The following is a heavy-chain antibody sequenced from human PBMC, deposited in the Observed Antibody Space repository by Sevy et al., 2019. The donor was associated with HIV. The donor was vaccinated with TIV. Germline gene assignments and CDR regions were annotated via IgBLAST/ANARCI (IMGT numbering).Heavy chain of an antibody. CDR1: GFTFSTQV. V-gene: IGHV3-23*01. Sequence: GGSLRLSCAASGFTFSTQVMSWVRQAPGKGLEWVSVTSGDGGTKYYAESVKGRFTISRDNSKNTLFLEMNNLRAGDTAVYYGVGRNTWFVYWGQGTLVTVSS. CDR3: VGRNTWFVY. D-gene: IGHD1-26*01. J-gene: IGHJ4*02. CDR2: TSGDGGTK.